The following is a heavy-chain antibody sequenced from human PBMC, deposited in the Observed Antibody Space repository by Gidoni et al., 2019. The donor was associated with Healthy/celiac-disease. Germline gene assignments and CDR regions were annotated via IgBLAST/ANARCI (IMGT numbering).Heavy chain of an antibody. J-gene: IGHJ5*02. D-gene: IGHD6-13*01. CDR3: ARDDYSSSGGDWFDP. Sequence: QVQLQESGPGLVKPSEPLSLTCTVSGGSISSYYWSWIRQPPGKGLEWIGYIYYSGSTNYNPSLKSRVTISVDTSKNQFSLKLSSVTAADTAVYYCARDDYSSSGGDWFDPWGQGTLVTVSS. CDR2: IYYSGST. CDR1: GGSISSYY. V-gene: IGHV4-59*01.